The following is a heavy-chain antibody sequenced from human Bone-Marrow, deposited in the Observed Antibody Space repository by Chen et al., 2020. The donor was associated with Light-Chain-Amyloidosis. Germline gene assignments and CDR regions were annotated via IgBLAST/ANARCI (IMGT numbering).Heavy chain of an antibody. CDR2: ISSSGSTI. CDR1: GFTFCDYY. CDR3: ARVMTTVTTCLDY. J-gene: IGHJ4*02. Sequence: QGQLVEAGGGLVNSGWSLRLSCAAYGFTFCDYYMSWIRQAPGKGLGWVSYISSSGSTIYYADSVKGRFTISRDNAKNSLYLQMNSLRAEDTAVYYCARVMTTVTTCLDYWGQGTLVTVSS. D-gene: IGHD4-17*01. V-gene: IGHV3-11*01.